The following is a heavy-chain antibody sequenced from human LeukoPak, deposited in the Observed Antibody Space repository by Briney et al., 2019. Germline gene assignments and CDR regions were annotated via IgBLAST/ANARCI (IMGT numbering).Heavy chain of an antibody. V-gene: IGHV1-8*01. J-gene: IGHJ4*02. CDR2: MNPNSGNT. D-gene: IGHD6-13*01. CDR1: GYTFTSYD. Sequence: ASVKVSCKASGYTFTSYDINWVRQATGQGLEWMGWMNPNSGNTGYAQKFQGRITMTRNTSISTAYMDLSSLTSEDTAVYYCARIAGDGNRRLNYWGEGTLVAVCS. CDR3: ARIAGDGNRRLNY.